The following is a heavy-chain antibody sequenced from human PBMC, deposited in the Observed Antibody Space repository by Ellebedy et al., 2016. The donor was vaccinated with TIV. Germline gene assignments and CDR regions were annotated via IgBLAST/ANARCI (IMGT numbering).Heavy chain of an antibody. D-gene: IGHD4-17*01. Sequence: SETLSLTXTVSGGSISSGGYYWSWIRQHPGKGLEWIGYIYYSGSTYYNPSLKSRVTISVDTSKNQFSLKLSSVTAADTAVYYCARVLGRIYGDYDHYYGMDVWGQGTTVTVSS. CDR1: GGSISSGGYY. J-gene: IGHJ6*02. V-gene: IGHV4-31*03. CDR2: IYYSGST. CDR3: ARVLGRIYGDYDHYYGMDV.